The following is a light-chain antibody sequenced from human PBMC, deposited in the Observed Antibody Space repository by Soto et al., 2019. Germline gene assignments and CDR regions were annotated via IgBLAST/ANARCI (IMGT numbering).Light chain of an antibody. CDR3: SAYTVSRTYV. CDR1: SSDVGAYNF. J-gene: IGLJ1*01. CDR2: NVY. Sequence: QSVLTHPAPVSGSHGQSITISCTGTSSDVGAYNFLSWHHQHPGKAPKLMIYNVYDRPSGFSYRFSGSKSGNTASLTISGLQGEDEADYYCSAYTVSRTYVFGTGTKVTVL. V-gene: IGLV2-14*03.